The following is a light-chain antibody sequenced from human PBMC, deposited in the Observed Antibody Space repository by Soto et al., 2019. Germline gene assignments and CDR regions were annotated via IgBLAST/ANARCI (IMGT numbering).Light chain of an antibody. CDR1: SSDVGAYIY. CDR2: EVN. CDR3: SSFTNTITRYA. J-gene: IGLJ1*01. Sequence: QSALTQPASVSGSPGQSITISCGGTSSDVGAYIYVSWYQQFPGKAPKLILYEVNNRPSGVSNRFSGSKSGDTASLTISGLQAEDEADYYCSSFTNTITRYAFGTGTKVTVL. V-gene: IGLV2-14*03.